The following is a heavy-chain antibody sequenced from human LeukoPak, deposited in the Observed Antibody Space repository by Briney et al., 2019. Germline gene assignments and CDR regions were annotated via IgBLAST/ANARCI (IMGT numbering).Heavy chain of an antibody. V-gene: IGHV1-8*01. Sequence: GASVKVSCKASGYTFTSYDINWVRQATGQGLEWMGWMNPNSGNTGYAQKFQGRVTMTRNTSISTAYMELSSLRSEDTAVYYCARTAYSSWCDRPHYYYYGMDVWGQGTTVTVSS. CDR1: GYTFTSYD. J-gene: IGHJ6*02. D-gene: IGHD6-13*01. CDR2: MNPNSGNT. CDR3: ARTAYSSWCDRPHYYYYGMDV.